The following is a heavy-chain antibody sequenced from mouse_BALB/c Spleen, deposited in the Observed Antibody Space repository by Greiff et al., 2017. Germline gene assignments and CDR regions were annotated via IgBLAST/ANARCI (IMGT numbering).Heavy chain of an antibody. CDR3: ARDDRYDERFAY. D-gene: IGHD2-14*01. Sequence: EVQLVESGGGLVQPGGSLRLSCATSGFTFTDYYMSWVRQPPGKALEWLGFIRNKANGYTTEYSASVKGRFTISRDNSQSILYLQMNTLRAEDSATYYCARDDRYDERFAYWGQGTLVTVSA. CDR2: IRNKANGYTT. V-gene: IGHV7-3*02. J-gene: IGHJ3*01. CDR1: GFTFTDYY.